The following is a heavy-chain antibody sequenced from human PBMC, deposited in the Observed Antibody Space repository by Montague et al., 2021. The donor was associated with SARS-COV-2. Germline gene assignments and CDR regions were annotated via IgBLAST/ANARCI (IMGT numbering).Heavy chain of an antibody. CDR1: GDSIMTTNW. J-gene: IGHJ4*02. CDR2: IYQSGST. Sequence: SETLSLTCAVHGDSIMTTNWWSWVRQPPGKGLEWIGEIYQSGSTNYNPSLKSRVTMSVDKSKNQFSLELNSLTAADTALYYCMRAGGFDNRPPVWGQGALVTVSS. CDR3: MRAGGFDNRPPV. V-gene: IGHV4-4*02. D-gene: IGHD3-9*01.